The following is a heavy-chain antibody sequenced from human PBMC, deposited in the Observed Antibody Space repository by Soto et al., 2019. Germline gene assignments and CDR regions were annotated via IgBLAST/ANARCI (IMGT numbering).Heavy chain of an antibody. CDR3: ARGFSSSWSYYYYYMDV. CDR2: IYYSGST. Sequence: SETLSLTCTVSGGSISSYYWSWIRQPPGKGLEWIGYIYYSGSTNYNPSLKSRVTISVDTSKNQFSLKLSSVTAADTAVYYCARGFSSSWSYYYYYMDVWGKGTTVTVSS. V-gene: IGHV4-59*01. J-gene: IGHJ6*03. D-gene: IGHD6-13*01. CDR1: GGSISSYY.